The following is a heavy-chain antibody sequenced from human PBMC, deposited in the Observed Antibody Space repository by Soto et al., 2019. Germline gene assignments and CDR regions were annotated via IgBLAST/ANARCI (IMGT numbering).Heavy chain of an antibody. D-gene: IGHD5-18*01. CDR2: IKQDGSEK. CDR1: GFTFSSYW. V-gene: IGHV3-7*02. J-gene: IGHJ4*02. Sequence: GGSLRLSCAASGFTFSSYWMSWVRQAPGKGLEWVANIKQDGSEKYYVDSVKGRFTISRDNAKNSLYLQMNSLRAEDTVVYYCASVRYSYGYYFDYWGQGTLVTVSS. CDR3: ASVRYSYGYYFDY.